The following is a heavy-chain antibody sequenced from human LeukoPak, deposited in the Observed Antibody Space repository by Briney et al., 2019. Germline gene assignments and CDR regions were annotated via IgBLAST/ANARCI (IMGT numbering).Heavy chain of an antibody. CDR1: GGSFSGYY. CDR2: INHSGST. Sequence: SETLSLTCAVYGGSFSGYYWSWIRQPPGKGLEWIGEINHSGSTNYNPSLKSRVTISVDTSKNQFSLKLSSVTAADTAVYYCARGPNYYDFWSGYHTDYFDYWGQGTLVTVSS. V-gene: IGHV4-34*01. J-gene: IGHJ4*02. D-gene: IGHD3-3*01. CDR3: ARGPNYYDFWSGYHTDYFDY.